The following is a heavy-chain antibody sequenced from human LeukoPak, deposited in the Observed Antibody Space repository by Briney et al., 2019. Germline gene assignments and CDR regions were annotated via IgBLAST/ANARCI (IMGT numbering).Heavy chain of an antibody. V-gene: IGHV1-2*02. CDR2: INPNSGGT. D-gene: IGHD3-22*01. CDR1: GYTFTGYY. Sequence: ASVKVSCKASGYTFTGYYMHWVRQAPGQVLEWMGWINPNSGGTNYAQKFQGRVTMTRDTSISTAYMELSRLRSDDTAVYYCARDGNYDSSGHFDYWGQGTLVTVSS. J-gene: IGHJ4*02. CDR3: ARDGNYDSSGHFDY.